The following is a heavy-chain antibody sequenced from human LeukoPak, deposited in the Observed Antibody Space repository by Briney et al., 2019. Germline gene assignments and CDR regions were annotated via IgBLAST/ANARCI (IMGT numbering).Heavy chain of an antibody. J-gene: IGHJ3*02. D-gene: IGHD6-13*01. CDR3: ARDFYEGQQLDPDAFDI. Sequence: PSGTLSLTCAVSGGSINSNNWWSWVRQPPGKGLEWIGNIFHGGSTTYNPSLKTRVTISLDKSRNQFSLKLSSVTAADTAVYYCARDFYEGQQLDPDAFDIWGQGTMVTVSS. V-gene: IGHV4-4*02. CDR1: GGSINSNNW. CDR2: IFHGGST.